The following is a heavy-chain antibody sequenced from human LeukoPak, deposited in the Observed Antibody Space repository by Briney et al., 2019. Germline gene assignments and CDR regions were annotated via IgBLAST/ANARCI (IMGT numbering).Heavy chain of an antibody. CDR3: ARDPGGWFDP. J-gene: IGHJ5*02. CDR1: GYTFTSYG. CDR2: IIPIFGTA. D-gene: IGHD1-26*01. V-gene: IGHV1-69*13. Sequence: ASVKVSCKASGYTFTSYGISWVRQAPGQGLEWMGGIIPIFGTANYAQKFQGRVTITADESTSTAYMELSSLRSEDTAVYYCARDPGGWFDPWGQGTLVTVSS.